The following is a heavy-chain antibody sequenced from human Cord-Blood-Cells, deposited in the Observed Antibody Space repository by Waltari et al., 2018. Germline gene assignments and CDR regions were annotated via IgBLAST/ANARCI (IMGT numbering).Heavy chain of an antibody. CDR3: ASFSPRYSSGWYDAFDI. J-gene: IGHJ3*02. Sequence: QVQLQQWGAGLLKPSETLSLTCAVYGGSFSGYYWSWIRQPPGKGLEWIGEINHSGSTNYNPSLKSRVTISVDTSKNQFSLKLSSVTAADTAVYYCASFSPRYSSGWYDAFDIWGQGPMVTVSS. D-gene: IGHD6-19*01. CDR2: INHSGST. CDR1: GGSFSGYY. V-gene: IGHV4-34*01.